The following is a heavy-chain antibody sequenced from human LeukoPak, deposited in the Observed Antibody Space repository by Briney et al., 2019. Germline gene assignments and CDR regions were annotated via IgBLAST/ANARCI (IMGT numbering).Heavy chain of an antibody. CDR2: IYSGGST. CDR1: GFTVSSNY. V-gene: IGHV3-53*01. Sequence: GGSLRLSCAASGFTVSSNYMSWVRQAPGKGLEWVSVIYSGGSTYYADSVKGRFIISRDNYKNTLYLQMNTLRAEDTAVYYCAKGGYCSSTSCYSHGYDAFDIWGQGTMVTVSS. D-gene: IGHD2-2*01. J-gene: IGHJ3*02. CDR3: AKGGYCSSTSCYSHGYDAFDI.